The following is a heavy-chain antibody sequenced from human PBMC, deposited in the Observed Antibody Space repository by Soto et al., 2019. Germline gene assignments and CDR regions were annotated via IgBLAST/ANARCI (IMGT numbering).Heavy chain of an antibody. D-gene: IGHD2-15*01. V-gene: IGHV1-69*06. J-gene: IGHJ6*01. CDR1: GGGFSTYA. CDR2: VIPLFGTS. Sequence: QVQLVQSGAEVKEPGSSVKVACQASGGGFSTYAISWVRQAPGQGLEWMGGVIPLFGTSNYLPKFQGRVSIAADRSTETVHMEMSRLRFDDTAVYFCARELKVGGHFGMDGWGQGTTVTVSS. CDR3: ARELKVGGHFGMDG.